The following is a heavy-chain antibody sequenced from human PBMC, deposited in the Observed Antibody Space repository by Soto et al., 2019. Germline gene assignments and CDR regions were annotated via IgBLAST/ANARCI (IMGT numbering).Heavy chain of an antibody. D-gene: IGHD2-15*01. J-gene: IGHJ4*02. CDR2: IHPGDSDT. V-gene: IGHV5-51*01. CDR3: ARSRTYGGNSFDY. Sequence: GESLKISCSTSGYSLTSYWIGWVRQMPGKGLEWMGIIHPGDSDTRYSPSFQGQVTISADKSINTAYLQWSSLKASDTTIYYCARSRTYGGNSFDYWGQGTLVTVSS. CDR1: GYSLTSYW.